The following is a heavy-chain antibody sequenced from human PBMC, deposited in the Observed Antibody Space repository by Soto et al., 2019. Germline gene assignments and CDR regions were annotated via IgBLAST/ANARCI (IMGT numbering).Heavy chain of an antibody. CDR1: GGSISSSSYY. CDR3: ARSEYSSSSPDY. Sequence: QLQLQESGPGLVKPSETLSLTCTVSGGSISSSSYYWGWIRQPPGKGLEWIGSIYYSGSTYYNPSLKSRVTISGDTSKNQFSLKLSSVTAADTAVYYCARSEYSSSSPDYWGQGTLVTVSS. J-gene: IGHJ4*02. V-gene: IGHV4-39*01. D-gene: IGHD6-6*01. CDR2: IYYSGST.